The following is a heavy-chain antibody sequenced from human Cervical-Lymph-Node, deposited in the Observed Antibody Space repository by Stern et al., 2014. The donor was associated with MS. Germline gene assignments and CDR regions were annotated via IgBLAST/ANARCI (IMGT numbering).Heavy chain of an antibody. D-gene: IGHD1/OR15-1a*01. Sequence: EVQLVESGGGLVQPGGSLRLSCAASGFSFSTYGMHWVRQSPGMGLEFVATISSDGDSTYYGTSVRGRFTISRDNSKNTLYLQMGSLRPEDMAVYYCARREHSIKWPYYHYGMDVWGQGTTVTVSS. CDR3: ARREHSIKWPYYHYGMDV. CDR1: GFSFSTYG. J-gene: IGHJ6*02. V-gene: IGHV3-64*01. CDR2: ISSDGDST.